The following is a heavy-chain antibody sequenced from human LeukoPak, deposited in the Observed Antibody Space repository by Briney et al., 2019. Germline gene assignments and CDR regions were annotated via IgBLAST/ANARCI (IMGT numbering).Heavy chain of an antibody. D-gene: IGHD2/OR15-2a*01. V-gene: IGHV1-2*02. Sequence: ASVKVSCKASGYTFTGYYIHWVRQAPGQGLEWVGWINPKSGDTNYGRNFQGRVTLTRDTSITTAYMDLSRLGSDDTAVYYCASPQSTDCDSPPCLIYYWGQGTLVTVSS. CDR3: ASPQSTDCDSPPCLIYY. J-gene: IGHJ4*02. CDR2: INPKSGDT. CDR1: GYTFTGYY.